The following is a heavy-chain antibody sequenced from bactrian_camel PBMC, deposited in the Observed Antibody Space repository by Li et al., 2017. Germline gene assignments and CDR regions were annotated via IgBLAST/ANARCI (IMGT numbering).Heavy chain of an antibody. V-gene: IGHV3S53*01. D-gene: IGHD5*01. J-gene: IGHJ4*01. Sequence: HVQLVESGGDSVQAGGSLRLSCEVIGLVDSPRCMGWFRQATGEERERVATIDSVGLTTYGDAVRGRFTISKDNDKTVYLEMNNLQPEDTAMYYCARKRRFGSCIDDMTAGDYWGQGTQVTVS. CDR2: IDSVGLT. CDR1: GLVDSPRC. CDR3: ARKRRFGSCIDDMTAGDY.